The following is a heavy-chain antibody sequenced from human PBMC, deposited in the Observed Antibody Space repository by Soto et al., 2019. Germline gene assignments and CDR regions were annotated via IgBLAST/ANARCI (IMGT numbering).Heavy chain of an antibody. V-gene: IGHV4-4*02. CDR1: GDSINIVNW. Sequence: QVQLQESGPGLVKPSGTLSLTCAVSGDSINIVNWWSWFRQPPGKALEWIGEIYHSGSAHYNPSLKSRVTISVDKPKGQFSLNLSSVTAADMAVYYCARVGPGATTVTTGAAFDIWGQGTMVTVSS. CDR3: ARVGPGATTVTTGAAFDI. D-gene: IGHD4-17*01. CDR2: IYHSGSA. J-gene: IGHJ3*02.